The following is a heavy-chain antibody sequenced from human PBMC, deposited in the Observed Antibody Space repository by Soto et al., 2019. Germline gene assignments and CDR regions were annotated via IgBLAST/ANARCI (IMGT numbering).Heavy chain of an antibody. V-gene: IGHV3-23*01. J-gene: IGHJ4*02. Sequence: EVQLLESGGGLVQPGGSLRLSCAASGFTFSSYAMSWVRQAPGKGLEWVSAISGSGGSTYYADSVKGRFTISRDKSKNTLYLQMNSLRAEDTAVYYCAKDRSAVGATTTGLGYWGQGTLVTVSS. D-gene: IGHD1-26*01. CDR1: GFTFSSYA. CDR2: ISGSGGST. CDR3: AKDRSAVGATTTGLGY.